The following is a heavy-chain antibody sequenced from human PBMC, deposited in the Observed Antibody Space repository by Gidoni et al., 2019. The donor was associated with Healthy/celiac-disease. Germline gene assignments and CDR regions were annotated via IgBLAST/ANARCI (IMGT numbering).Heavy chain of an antibody. CDR1: GHTFTGYI. J-gene: IGHJ5*02. D-gene: IGHD6-19*01. CDR3: TRGVLAGT. V-gene: IGHV1-3*01. Sequence: QVQLVQSGAEAKKPGASVKVSCKASGHTFTGYIIHWARQAPGQTLEWMGRINPDNGDTKYSQRFQGRVTGTRDTSAGTAYMGRGSLTSENTAVCYCTRGVLAGTWGQGTLVTVSS. CDR2: INPDNGDT.